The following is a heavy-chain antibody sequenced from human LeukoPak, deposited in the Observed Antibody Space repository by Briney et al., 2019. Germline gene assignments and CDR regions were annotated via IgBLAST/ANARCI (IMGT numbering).Heavy chain of an antibody. J-gene: IGHJ2*01. Sequence: GGSLRLSCVASEFTFSNYDMHWVRHATGKGLEWISAIDPAGNTWYSDSVRGRFTISRENAKSSLFLQMNSLRAADTAVYYCVREPAYTGTWWYPDLWGRGTLVTVSS. CDR2: IDPAGNT. CDR3: VREPAYTGTWWYPDL. V-gene: IGHV3-13*01. CDR1: EFTFSNYD. D-gene: IGHD2-15*01.